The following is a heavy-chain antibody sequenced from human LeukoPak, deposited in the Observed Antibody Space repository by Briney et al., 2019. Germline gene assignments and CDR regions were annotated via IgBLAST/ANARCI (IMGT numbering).Heavy chain of an antibody. D-gene: IGHD2-15*01. CDR1: GFTFSSYT. CDR2: ICSSSSYI. Sequence: GGSLRLSCAASGFTFSSYTMNWVRQAPGKGLEWVSSICSSSSYIYYADSLKGRLTISRDNAKDSLYLQMNSLRAEDTAVYYCARDPTPRYCSGGSCYTHYGMDVWGQGTTVTVSS. CDR3: ARDPTPRYCSGGSCYTHYGMDV. V-gene: IGHV3-21*01. J-gene: IGHJ6*02.